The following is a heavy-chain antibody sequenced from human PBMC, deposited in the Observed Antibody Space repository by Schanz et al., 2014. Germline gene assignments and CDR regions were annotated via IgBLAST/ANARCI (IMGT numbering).Heavy chain of an antibody. V-gene: IGHV3-21*01. CDR2: ISSSSMYI. D-gene: IGHD6-6*01. CDR3: ATEGPRGTRHPINYYYAMDN. CDR1: GFSFSTYG. Sequence: EVRLVESGGGLVKPGGSLRLSCAASGFSFSTYGMTWVRQAPGKGLEWVSSISSSSMYIYQADSMRGRFTISRDNAKNSLYLQVNNLSAEDTAVYYCATEGPRGTRHPINYYYAMDNWGQGTKVT. J-gene: IGHJ6*02.